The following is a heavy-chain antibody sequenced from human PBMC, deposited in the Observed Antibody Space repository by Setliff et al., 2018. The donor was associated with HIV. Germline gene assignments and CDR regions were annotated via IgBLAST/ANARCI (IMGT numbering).Heavy chain of an antibody. J-gene: IGHJ6*02. CDR1: GYTFTTYG. CDR2: ISPNFGHT. Sequence: ASVKVSCKASGYTFTTYGISWVRQAPGHGLEWMGWISPNFGHTKYAQKFLDRVTMTVDTATSRVYMELRSLRSDDTAVYFCARLGSGWSDSYYYAMDIWGQGTTVTRLL. CDR3: ARLGSGWSDSYYYAMDI. V-gene: IGHV1-18*01. D-gene: IGHD6-19*01.